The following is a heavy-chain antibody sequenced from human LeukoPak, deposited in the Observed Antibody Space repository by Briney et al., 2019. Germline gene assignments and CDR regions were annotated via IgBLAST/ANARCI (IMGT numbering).Heavy chain of an antibody. V-gene: IGHV3-23*01. D-gene: IGHD1-26*01. Sequence: PGGSLRLSCAVSGFIFISYGMSWVRQAPGKGLEWVSVSGSGGSTYYADSVKGRFTISRDNSKNTLYLQMNSLRAEDTAVYYCAKGDYSGSYYFDYWGQGTLVTVSS. J-gene: IGHJ4*02. CDR3: AKGDYSGSYYFDY. CDR2: SGSGGST. CDR1: GFIFISYG.